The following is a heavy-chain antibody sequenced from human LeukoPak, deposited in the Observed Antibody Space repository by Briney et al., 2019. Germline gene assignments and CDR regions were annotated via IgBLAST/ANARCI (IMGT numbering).Heavy chain of an antibody. CDR1: GFTFGNYA. J-gene: IGHJ4*02. CDR2: ISGSGGST. D-gene: IGHD3-3*01. Sequence: GGSLRLSCEASGFTFGNYAMNWVRQAPGKGLEWVSAISGSGGSTYYADSVKGRFTISRDNSKNTLYLQMNSLRAEDTAVYYCAKGDSYDFWSGYYKENYFDYWGQGTLVTVSS. V-gene: IGHV3-23*01. CDR3: AKGDSYDFWSGYYKENYFDY.